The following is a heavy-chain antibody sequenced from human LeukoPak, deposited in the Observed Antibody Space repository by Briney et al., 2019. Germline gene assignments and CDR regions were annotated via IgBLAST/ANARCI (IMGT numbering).Heavy chain of an antibody. CDR1: GYTFTGYY. CDR3: AAKYCGGDCPSPFDY. D-gene: IGHD2-21*02. Sequence: RASVKVSCKASGYTFTGYYMHWVRQAPGQGLEWMGWINPNSGGTNYAQKFQGRVTMTRDTSISTAYMELSRLRSDDTAVYYCAAKYCGGDCPSPFDYWGQGTLVTVSS. CDR2: INPNSGGT. J-gene: IGHJ4*02. V-gene: IGHV1-2*02.